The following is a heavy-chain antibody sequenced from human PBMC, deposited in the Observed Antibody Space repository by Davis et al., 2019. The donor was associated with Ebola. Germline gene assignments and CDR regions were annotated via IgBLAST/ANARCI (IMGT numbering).Heavy chain of an antibody. CDR1: GFTFSSYG. Sequence: GESLKISCAASGFTFSSYGMHWVRQAPGKGLEWVAVIWYDGSNKYYADSVKGRFTISRDNSKNTLYLQMNSLRAEDTAVYYCARDSSGWYGEVYFDYWGQGTLVTVSS. D-gene: IGHD6-19*01. J-gene: IGHJ4*02. CDR3: ARDSSGWYGEVYFDY. V-gene: IGHV3-33*01. CDR2: IWYDGSNK.